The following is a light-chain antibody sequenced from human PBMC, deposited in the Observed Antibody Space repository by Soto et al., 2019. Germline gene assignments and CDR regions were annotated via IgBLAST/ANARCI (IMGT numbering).Light chain of an antibody. CDR1: RSNIGNNY. CDR3: GTWDSSLSAWV. V-gene: IGLV1-51*01. J-gene: IGLJ3*02. Sequence: QSVLTQPPSVSAAPGQKVTISCSGSRSNIGNNYVSWYQQVPGTAPKLLIYDNYKRPSGIPDRFSGSKSGTSATLGITGLQTGDEADYYCGTWDSSLSAWVFGGGTKVTVL. CDR2: DNY.